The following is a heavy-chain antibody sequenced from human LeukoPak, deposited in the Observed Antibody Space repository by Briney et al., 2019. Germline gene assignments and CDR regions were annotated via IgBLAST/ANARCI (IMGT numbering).Heavy chain of an antibody. V-gene: IGHV3-23*01. D-gene: IGHD2-2*01. CDR2: ISGSGGST. CDR1: GFPFSGYA. CDR3: AKDECSSTSCSVSWFDP. J-gene: IGHJ5*02. Sequence: PGGSLRLSCAASGFPFSGYAMSWVRQAPRKGLEWVSAISGSGGSTYYADSVKGRFTISRDNTKNTLSLQMDSLRAEDTAVYYCAKDECSSTSCSVSWFDPWGQGTLVTVSS.